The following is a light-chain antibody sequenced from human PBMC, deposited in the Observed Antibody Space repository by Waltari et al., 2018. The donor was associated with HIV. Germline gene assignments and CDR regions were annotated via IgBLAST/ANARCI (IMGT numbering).Light chain of an antibody. J-gene: IGKJ3*01. V-gene: IGKV1-39*01. CDR2: AAS. Sequence: DIQMTQSPSSLSASVGDRLTITCRASQRISNYLNWFQKKPGRAPKLRIYAASSLHTGVPSRFSGSGSGTDFTLTIRSLQPEDFATYYCQQSFTSFVTFGPGTRVDIK. CDR1: QRISNY. CDR3: QQSFTSFVT.